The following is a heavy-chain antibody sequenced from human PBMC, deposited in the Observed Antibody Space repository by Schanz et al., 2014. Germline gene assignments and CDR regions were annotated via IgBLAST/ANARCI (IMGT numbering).Heavy chain of an antibody. CDR3: AKTLFPGGTQTFGN. J-gene: IGHJ4*02. CDR1: GFSFGNYG. CDR2: FDAHDGRA. V-gene: IGHV3-23*01. D-gene: IGHD2-8*02. Sequence: EVQLLESGGGLVQPGGSLRLSCEASGFSFGNYGMSWVRQAPGKGLVWVSGFDAHDGRAYYADSAKGRFTISRDNSKSTLYVEMNSLRVEDTAVYYCAKTLFPGGTQTFGNWGRGTLVTVSS.